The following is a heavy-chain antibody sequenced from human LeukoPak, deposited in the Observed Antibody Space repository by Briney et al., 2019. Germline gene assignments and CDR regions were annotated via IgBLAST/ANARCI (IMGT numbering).Heavy chain of an antibody. V-gene: IGHV1-69*13. CDR1: GGTFSSYA. CDR2: IIPIFGTA. CDR3: ARTGRSSGWYWFDP. D-gene: IGHD6-19*01. J-gene: IGHJ5*02. Sequence: ASVMVSCKASGGTFSSYAISWVRQAPGQGLEWMGGIIPIFGTANYAQKFQGRVTITADESTSTAYMELSSLRSEDTAVYYCARTGRSSGWYWFDPWGQGTLVTVSS.